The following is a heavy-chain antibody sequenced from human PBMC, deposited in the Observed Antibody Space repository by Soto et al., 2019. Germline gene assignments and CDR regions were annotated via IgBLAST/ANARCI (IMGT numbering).Heavy chain of an antibody. D-gene: IGHD2-2*01. J-gene: IGHJ3*01. CDR2: ISFNGESPYQTGAT. V-gene: IGHV3-23*01. Sequence: WVRQSARKGVECGSRISFNGESPYQTGATYYADSVRGRFTISRDNSKNTLYLQMSSLRAKDTAVYFCTKALYCSSTSSYSGVAAFPWRGRGTMVTFSS. CDR3: TKALYCSSTSSYSGVAAFPW.